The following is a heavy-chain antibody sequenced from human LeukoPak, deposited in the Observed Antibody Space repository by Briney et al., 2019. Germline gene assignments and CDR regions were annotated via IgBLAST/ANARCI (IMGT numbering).Heavy chain of an antibody. Sequence: GGSLRLSCAASGLTFSRYSMNWVRQAPGKGLEWVSSISSGSSYIYYADSVKGRFTISRDNAKKSLYLQMNSLRAEDTAVYYCAKELWPTVTTPGHTYFDYWGQGTLVTVSS. V-gene: IGHV3-21*01. J-gene: IGHJ4*02. CDR1: GLTFSRYS. CDR3: AKELWPTVTTPGHTYFDY. D-gene: IGHD4-17*01. CDR2: ISSGSSYI.